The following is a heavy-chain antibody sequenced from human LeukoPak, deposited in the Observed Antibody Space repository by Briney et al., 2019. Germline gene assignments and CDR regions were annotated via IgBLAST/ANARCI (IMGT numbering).Heavy chain of an antibody. J-gene: IGHJ5*02. CDR1: GFTFSSYW. CDR3: ARAYEDFDWLGSHHWFDP. Sequence: HAGGSLRLSCAASGFTFSSYWMSWVRQAPGKGLEWVANVKQDGSEKYYVASVKGRFTISRDNAKNSLYLQMNSLRAEDTAVYYCARAYEDFDWLGSHHWFDPWGQGTLVTVSS. CDR2: VKQDGSEK. D-gene: IGHD3-9*01. V-gene: IGHV3-7*01.